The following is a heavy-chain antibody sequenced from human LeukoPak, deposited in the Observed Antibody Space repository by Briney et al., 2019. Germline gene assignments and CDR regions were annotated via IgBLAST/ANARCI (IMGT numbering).Heavy chain of an antibody. V-gene: IGHV3-30*02. D-gene: IGHD3-22*01. CDR1: GFTFSSYG. J-gene: IGHJ4*02. Sequence: PGGSLRLSCAASGFTFSSYGMHWVRQAPGKGLQWVTFIRYDGSIEYYADSVKGRFTISRDNSKNTLYLQMNSLRPEDTAVYYCAKLIYQLAYYYDSSGYPFDYWGQGTLVTVSS. CDR2: IRYDGSIE. CDR3: AKLIYQLAYYYDSSGYPFDY.